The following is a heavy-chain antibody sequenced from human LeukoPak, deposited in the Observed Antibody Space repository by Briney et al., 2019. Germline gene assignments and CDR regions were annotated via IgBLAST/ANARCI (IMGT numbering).Heavy chain of an antibody. Sequence: GRSLRLSGAASGFTFSSYAMPWVRQAPGKGLEWVAVISYDGSNKYYADSVKGRFTISRDNSKNTLYLQMNSLRAEDTAVYYCARVVAAAASAQDLDYWGQGTLVTVSS. D-gene: IGHD6-13*01. CDR1: GFTFSSYA. V-gene: IGHV3-30-3*01. CDR2: ISYDGSNK. J-gene: IGHJ4*02. CDR3: ARVVAAAASAQDLDY.